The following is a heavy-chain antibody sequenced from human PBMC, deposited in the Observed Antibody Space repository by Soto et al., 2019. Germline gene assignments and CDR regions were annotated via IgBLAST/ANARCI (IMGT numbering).Heavy chain of an antibody. CDR2: IIPIFGRP. CDR1: GGTFSSYA. D-gene: IGHD2-2*01. V-gene: IGHV1-69*13. J-gene: IGHJ6*02. CDR3: ARGYCSSTSCYSYYYYGMDV. Sequence: SVKVSCKASGGTFSSYATSWVRQAPGQGLEWMGGIIPIFGRPSYAQKFQGRVTITADESTSTAYMELSSLTSEDTAVYYCARGYCSSTSCYSYYYYGMDVWGQGTTVTVSS.